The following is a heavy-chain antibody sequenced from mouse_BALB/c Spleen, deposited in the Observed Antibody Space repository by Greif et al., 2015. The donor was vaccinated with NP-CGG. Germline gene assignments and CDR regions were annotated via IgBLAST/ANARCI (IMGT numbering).Heavy chain of an antibody. D-gene: IGHD2-4*01. CDR1: GYTFSSYW. Sequence: QVQLKQSGAELMKPGASVKISCKATGYTFSSYWIEWVKQRPGHGLEWIGEILPGSGSTNYNEKFKGKATFTADTSSNTAYMQLSSLTSEDSAVYYCARGGLRQGAWFAYWGQGTLVTVSA. J-gene: IGHJ3*01. CDR2: ILPGSGST. V-gene: IGHV1-9*01. CDR3: ARGGLRQGAWFAY.